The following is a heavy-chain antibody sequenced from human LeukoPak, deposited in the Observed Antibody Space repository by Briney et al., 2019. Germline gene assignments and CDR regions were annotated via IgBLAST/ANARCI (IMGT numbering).Heavy chain of an antibody. Sequence: GGSLRLSCAASGFTFSSYAMHWVRQAPGKGLEYVSAISSNGGSTYYANSVKGRFTISRDNSKNTLYLQMGSLRAEDMAVYYCARARIAVAQSLIDYWGQGTLVTVSS. CDR1: GFTFSSYA. D-gene: IGHD6-19*01. CDR2: ISSNGGST. J-gene: IGHJ4*02. V-gene: IGHV3-64*01. CDR3: ARARIAVAQSLIDY.